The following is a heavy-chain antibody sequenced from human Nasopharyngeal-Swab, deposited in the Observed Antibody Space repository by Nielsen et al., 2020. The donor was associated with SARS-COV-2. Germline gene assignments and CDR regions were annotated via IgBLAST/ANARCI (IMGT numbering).Heavy chain of an antibody. V-gene: IGHV3-23*01. Sequence: GESLKISCAASGFTFSNYALSWVRQAPGRGLAWVAAISGGGDITYFADSLKGRSTISRDNSKNTVFLQMNSLRADDAAVYYCARASRYGIAVAGFDYWGQGTQVTVSS. CDR1: GFTFSNYA. J-gene: IGHJ4*02. CDR3: ARASRYGIAVAGFDY. CDR2: ISGGGDIT. D-gene: IGHD6-19*01.